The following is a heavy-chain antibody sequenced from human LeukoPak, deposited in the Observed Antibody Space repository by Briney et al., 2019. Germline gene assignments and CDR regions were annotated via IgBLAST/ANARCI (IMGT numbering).Heavy chain of an antibody. CDR3: AKDPYNWKHGNWFDP. V-gene: IGHV3-30*18. J-gene: IGHJ5*02. CDR1: GFTFSSYG. Sequence: EGSLRLSCAASGFTFSSYGMSWVRQAPGKGLEWVALISYDGSNKYYADSVKGRFTISRDNSKNTLYLQMNSLRAEDTAVYYCAKDPYNWKHGNWFDPWGQGTLVIVSS. D-gene: IGHD1-20*01. CDR2: ISYDGSNK.